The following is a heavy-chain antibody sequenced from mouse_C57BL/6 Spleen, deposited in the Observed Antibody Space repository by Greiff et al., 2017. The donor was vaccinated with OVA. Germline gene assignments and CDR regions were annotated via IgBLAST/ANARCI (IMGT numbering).Heavy chain of an antibody. J-gene: IGHJ4*01. D-gene: IGHD2-3*01. V-gene: IGHV5-17*01. CDR1: GFTFSDYG. Sequence: EVKLVESGGGLVKPGGSLKLSCAASGFTFSDYGMHWVRQAPEKGLEWVAYISSGSSTIYYADTVKGRFTISRDNAKNTLFLQMTSLRSEDTALCYCALDGYYAMGYWGQGTSLTVSS. CDR3: ALDGYYAMGY. CDR2: ISSGSSTI.